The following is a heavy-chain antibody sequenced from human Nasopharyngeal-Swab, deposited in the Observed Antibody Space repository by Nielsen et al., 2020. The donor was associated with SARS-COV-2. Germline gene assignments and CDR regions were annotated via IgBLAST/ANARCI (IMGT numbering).Heavy chain of an antibody. V-gene: IGHV3-21*04. Sequence: VRQAPGKGLEWVAYVSRSSSRSYYADSVEGRFTISRDNPKNSLFLQMDSLRAEDTAVYYCAKDEKVYSGSYYTSWGQGTLVTVSS. D-gene: IGHD1-26*01. CDR2: VSRSSSRS. J-gene: IGHJ5*02. CDR3: AKDEKVYSGSYYTS.